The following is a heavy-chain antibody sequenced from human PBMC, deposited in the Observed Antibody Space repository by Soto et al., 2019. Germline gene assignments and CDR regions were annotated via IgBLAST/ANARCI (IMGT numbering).Heavy chain of an antibody. Sequence: SETLSLTCTVSGGSISSYYWSWIRQPPGKGLEWIGYIYYSGGTNYNPSLKSRVTISVDTSKNQFSLKLSSVTAADTAVYYCARDPFYGSGRAPLGLDPWGQGTLVTVYS. CDR1: GGSISSYY. V-gene: IGHV4-59*01. CDR2: IYYSGGT. D-gene: IGHD3-10*01. J-gene: IGHJ5*02. CDR3: ARDPFYGSGRAPLGLDP.